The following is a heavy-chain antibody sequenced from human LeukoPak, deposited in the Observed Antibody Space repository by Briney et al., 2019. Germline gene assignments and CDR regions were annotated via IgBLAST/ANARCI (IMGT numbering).Heavy chain of an antibody. J-gene: IGHJ4*02. CDR1: GGSISSGGYS. CDR3: ARVPYCGGDCYSGYFDY. Sequence: SEALSLTCAVSGGSISSGGYSWSWIRQPPGKGLEWIGYIYHSGSTYYNPSLKSRVTISVDRSKNQFSLKLSSVPAADTAVYYCARVPYCGGDCYSGYFDYWGQGTLVTVSS. D-gene: IGHD2-21*02. V-gene: IGHV4-30-2*01. CDR2: IYHSGST.